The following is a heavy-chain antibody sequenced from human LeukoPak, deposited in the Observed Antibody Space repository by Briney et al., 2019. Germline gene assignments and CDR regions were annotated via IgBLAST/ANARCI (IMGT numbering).Heavy chain of an antibody. Sequence: GGSLRLSCAASGFTFSSYSINWVRQAPGKGLEWVSAISSSSSERCYADSVKGRFTISRDNSKNSLYLQMNSLRAEDTAVYYCARGYTPMAHGYFDYWGQGTLVTVSS. V-gene: IGHV3-21*01. CDR3: ARGYTPMAHGYFDY. CDR1: GFTFSSYS. CDR2: ISSSSSER. J-gene: IGHJ4*02. D-gene: IGHD5-18*01.